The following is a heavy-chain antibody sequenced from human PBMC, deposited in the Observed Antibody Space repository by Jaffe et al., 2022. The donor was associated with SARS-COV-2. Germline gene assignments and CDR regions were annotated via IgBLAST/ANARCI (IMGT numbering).Heavy chain of an antibody. V-gene: IGHV3-15*01. D-gene: IGHD3-3*01. CDR1: GFTFNNAW. CDR2: IKSKTDGGTT. CDR3: TTRTETLFGVVIELTGDQYAFDL. J-gene: IGHJ3*01. Sequence: EVQLVESGGGLVKPGGSLRLSCAASGFTFNNAWMSWVRQAPGKGLEWVGRIKSKTDGGTTDYAAPVKGRFTMSRDDSKDTLYLQMNSLKTEDTAVYYCTTRTETLFGVVIELTGDQYAFDLWGQGTLVTVSS.